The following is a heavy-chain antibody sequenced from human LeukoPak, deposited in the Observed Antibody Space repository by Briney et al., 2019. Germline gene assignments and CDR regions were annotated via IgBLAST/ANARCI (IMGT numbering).Heavy chain of an antibody. CDR2: IRYDGSNK. D-gene: IGHD1/OR15-1a*01. Sequence: PGGSLRLSCAASGFTFSSYGMHWVRQAPGKGLEWVAFIRYDGSNKYYADSVKGRFTISRDNSKNTLYLQMNSLRAEDTAVYYCARDRQNNYYYYMDVWGKGTTVTVSS. CDR3: ARDRQNNYYYYMDV. J-gene: IGHJ6*03. V-gene: IGHV3-30*02. CDR1: GFTFSSYG.